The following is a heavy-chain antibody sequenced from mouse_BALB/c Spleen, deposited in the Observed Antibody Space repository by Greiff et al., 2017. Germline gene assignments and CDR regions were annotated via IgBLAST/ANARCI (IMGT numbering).Heavy chain of an antibody. CDR1: GFAFSSYD. Sequence: EVHLVESGGGLVKPGGSLKLSCAASGFAFSSYDMSWVRQTPEKRLEWVAYISSGGGSTYYQDTVKGRFTISRDKAKNTLYLQMSSLKSEDTAMYYCARTEESACYRSWFAYWGQGTLVTVSA. J-gene: IGHJ3*01. V-gene: IGHV5-12-1*01. CDR2: ISSGGGST. D-gene: IGHD2-14*01. CDR3: ARTEESACYRSWFAY.